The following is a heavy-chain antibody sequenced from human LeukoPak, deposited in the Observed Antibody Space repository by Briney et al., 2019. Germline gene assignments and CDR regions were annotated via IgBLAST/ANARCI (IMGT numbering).Heavy chain of an antibody. V-gene: IGHV3-7*03. CDR1: GFTFSLYW. D-gene: IGHD3-9*01. CDR2: IKQDGSEK. Sequence: GRSLRLSCAASGFTFSLYWMNWVRRAPGKGLEWVANIKQDGSEKNYVDSVKSRFTISRDNAKNSLYLQMNNLRVEDTAMYYCAGGTGFIIKDWGQGTLVTVSS. CDR3: AGGTGFIIKD. J-gene: IGHJ4*02.